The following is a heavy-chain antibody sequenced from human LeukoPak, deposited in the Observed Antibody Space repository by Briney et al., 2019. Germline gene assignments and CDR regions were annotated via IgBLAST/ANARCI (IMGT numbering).Heavy chain of an antibody. CDR1: GFTFSSYA. J-gene: IGHJ4*02. CDR2: ISYDGSNK. V-gene: IGHV3-30*04. CDR3: ARVGCGGDCYSTEIFDY. D-gene: IGHD2-21*02. Sequence: SAGSLRLSCAASGFTFSSYAMHWVRQAPGKGLEWVAVISYDGSNKYYADSVKGRFTISRDNSKNTLYLQMNSLTAEDTAVYYCARVGCGGDCYSTEIFDYWGQGTLVTVSS.